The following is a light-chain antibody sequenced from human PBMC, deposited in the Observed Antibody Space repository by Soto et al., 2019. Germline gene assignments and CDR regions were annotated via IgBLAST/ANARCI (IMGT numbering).Light chain of an antibody. Sequence: EIVLTQSPGTVSLSPGERATLSCRASQSVTSSYLAWYQQKPGQAPRLLIYGVSSRATGIPDTFSGSGSGTDFTLTISRLEPEDFAVYYCQQYGSSTMYTFGQGTKVDIK. J-gene: IGKJ2*01. V-gene: IGKV3-20*01. CDR2: GVS. CDR1: QSVTSSY. CDR3: QQYGSSTMYT.